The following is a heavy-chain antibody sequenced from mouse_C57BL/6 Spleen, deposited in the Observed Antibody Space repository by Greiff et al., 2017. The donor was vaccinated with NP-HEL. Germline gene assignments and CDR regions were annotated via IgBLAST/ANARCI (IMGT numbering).Heavy chain of an antibody. Sequence: VQLQQPGTELVKPGASVKLSCKASGYTFPSYWMHWVKQRPGQGLEWIGNINPSNGGTNYNEKFKSKATLTVDKSSSTAYMQLSSLTSEDSAVYYCARSPNWGYWYFDVWGTGTTVTVSS. D-gene: IGHD4-1*01. CDR3: ARSPNWGYWYFDV. J-gene: IGHJ1*03. CDR2: INPSNGGT. V-gene: IGHV1-53*01. CDR1: GYTFPSYW.